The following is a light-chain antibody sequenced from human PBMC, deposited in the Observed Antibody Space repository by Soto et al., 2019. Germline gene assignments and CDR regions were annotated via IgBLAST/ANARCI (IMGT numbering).Light chain of an antibody. CDR1: QSVSSSY. CDR2: CAS. Sequence: EIVLTQSPGTLSLSPGERATLSCRASQSVSSSYLAWYQQKPGQAPRLLIYCASSRATGIPDRFSGSGSRKDFTLTISRLEAEDFAVYYCQQYGSSLWMFGQGTKVEIK. CDR3: QQYGSSLWM. J-gene: IGKJ1*01. V-gene: IGKV3-20*01.